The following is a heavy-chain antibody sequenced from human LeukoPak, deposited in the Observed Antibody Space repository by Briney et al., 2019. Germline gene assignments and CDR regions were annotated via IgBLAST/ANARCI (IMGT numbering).Heavy chain of an antibody. CDR1: GYSFTSYW. Sequence: GESLKISCKGSGYSFTSYWIGWVRQMPGKGLEWMGIIYPGDSGTRYSPSFQGQVTISADKSISTAYLQWSSLKASDTAMYYRARRTRMGATSPGFDYWGQGTLVTVSS. J-gene: IGHJ4*02. CDR3: ARRTRMGATSPGFDY. D-gene: IGHD1-26*01. V-gene: IGHV5-51*01. CDR2: IYPGDSGT.